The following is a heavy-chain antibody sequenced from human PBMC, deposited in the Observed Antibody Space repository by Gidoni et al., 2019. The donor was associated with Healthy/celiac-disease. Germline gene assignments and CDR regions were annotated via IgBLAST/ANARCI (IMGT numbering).Heavy chain of an antibody. V-gene: IGHV4-39*01. J-gene: IGHJ5*02. Sequence: QLQLQESGPGLVKPSETLSLTCTVSGGSISSSSYYWGWSRQPPGNGLEWIGSIYYSGSTYYNPSLKSRVTISVDTSKNHFSLKLSSVTAADTAVYYCSSVTGYSRKNWFDPWGQGTLVTVSS. CDR3: SSVTGYSRKNWFDP. CDR2: IYYSGST. CDR1: GGSISSSSYY. D-gene: IGHD6-13*01.